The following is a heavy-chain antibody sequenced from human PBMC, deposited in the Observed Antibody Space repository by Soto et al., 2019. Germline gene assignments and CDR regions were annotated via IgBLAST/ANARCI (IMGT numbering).Heavy chain of an antibody. Sequence: GASVKVSCKASGGTFSSYTISWVRQAPGQGLEWMGGIIPIFGTANYAQKFQGRVTITADESTSTAYMELSSLRSEDTAVYYCAREHGPLRTNFDYWGQGTLVTVSS. V-gene: IGHV1-69*13. CDR2: IIPIFGTA. CDR3: AREHGPLRTNFDY. D-gene: IGHD1-7*01. J-gene: IGHJ4*02. CDR1: GGTFSSYT.